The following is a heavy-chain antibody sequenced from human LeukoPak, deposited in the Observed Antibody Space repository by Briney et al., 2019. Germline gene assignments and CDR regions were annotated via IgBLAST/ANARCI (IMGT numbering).Heavy chain of an antibody. V-gene: IGHV1-69*05. Sequence: SVKVSCKASGGTFSSYAISWVRQAPGQGLEWMGRIIPIFGTANYAQKFQGRVTITTDESTSTAYMELSSLRSEDTAVYYCARDRYYYGSGIGYYMDVRGKGTTVTVSS. CDR1: GGTFSSYA. CDR2: IIPIFGTA. J-gene: IGHJ6*03. D-gene: IGHD3-10*01. CDR3: ARDRYYYGSGIGYYMDV.